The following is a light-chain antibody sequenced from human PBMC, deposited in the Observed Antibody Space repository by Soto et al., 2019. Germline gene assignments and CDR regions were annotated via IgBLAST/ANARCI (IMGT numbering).Light chain of an antibody. CDR3: QQYDNGLT. CDR1: RRVAGN. J-gene: IGKJ4*01. CDR2: GAS. Sequence: EIVMTQSPATLSVSPGERATLSCRASRRVAGNLAWYLQKPGQAPGLLIYGASTRATGIPARFSGSGSGTEFTLTISSLQSDDSAVYYCQQYDNGLTFGGGTKVEIK. V-gene: IGKV3-15*01.